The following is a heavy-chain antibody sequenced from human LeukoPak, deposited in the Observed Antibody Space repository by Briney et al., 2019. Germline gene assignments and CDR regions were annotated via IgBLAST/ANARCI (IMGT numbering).Heavy chain of an antibody. J-gene: IGHJ5*02. CDR2: INHSGST. Sequence: PSETLSLTCAVYGGSFSGYYWSWIRQPPEKGLEWIGEINHSGSTNYNPSLKSRVTISVDTSKNQFSLKLSSVTAADTAVYYCAKGYYDFWSGYFPRINWFDPWGQGTLVTVSS. D-gene: IGHD3-3*01. CDR1: GGSFSGYY. V-gene: IGHV4-34*01. CDR3: AKGYYDFWSGYFPRINWFDP.